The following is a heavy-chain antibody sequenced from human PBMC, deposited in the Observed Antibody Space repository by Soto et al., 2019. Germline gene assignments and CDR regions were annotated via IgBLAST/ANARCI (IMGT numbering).Heavy chain of an antibody. CDR1: GFTFGDYA. J-gene: IGHJ4*02. CDR2: IRSKAHGGTT. CDR3: TAGKLYPSLDFDY. V-gene: IGHV3-49*04. D-gene: IGHD2-8*01. Sequence: PGGSLRLSCTASGFTFGDYAMSWVRQAPGKGLEWVGFIRSKAHGGTTEYAASVKGRFTISRDDSKSIAYLPMNSLKTEDTAVYYCTAGKLYPSLDFDYWGQGTLVTVSS.